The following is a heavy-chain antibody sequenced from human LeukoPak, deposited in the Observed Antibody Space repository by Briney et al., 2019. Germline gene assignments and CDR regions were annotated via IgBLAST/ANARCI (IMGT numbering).Heavy chain of an antibody. V-gene: IGHV4-31*03. CDR2: IYYSGST. J-gene: IGHJ4*02. D-gene: IGHD3-10*01. Sequence: SETLSLTCTVSGGSMSSGGYYWSWIRQHPGKGLEWIGYIYYSGSTYYNPSLKSRVTISVDTSKNQFSLKLSSVTAADTAVYYCARAGEDYYGSGSYFDYWGQGTLVTVSS. CDR3: ARAGEDYYGSGSYFDY. CDR1: GGSMSSGGYY.